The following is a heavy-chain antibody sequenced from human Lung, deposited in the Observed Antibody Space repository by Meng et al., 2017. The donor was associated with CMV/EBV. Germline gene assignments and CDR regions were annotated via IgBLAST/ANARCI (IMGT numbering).Heavy chain of an antibody. Sequence: LQVTGPGLVPPSQTLPLTCTASGGSISSGGYYWSWIRQHPGKGLEWIGYIHSSGSTYYNPSLRSRLTISVDTSKNQFSLKLSSVTAADTAVYYCARASYGSGSPLGESWFDPWGQGTLVTVSS. CDR1: GGSISSGGYY. CDR2: IHSSGST. D-gene: IGHD3-10*01. CDR3: ARASYGSGSPLGESWFDP. J-gene: IGHJ5*02. V-gene: IGHV4-31*03.